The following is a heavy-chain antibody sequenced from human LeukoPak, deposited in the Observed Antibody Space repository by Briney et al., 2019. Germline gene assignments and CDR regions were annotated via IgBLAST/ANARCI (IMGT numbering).Heavy chain of an antibody. CDR1: GYTFSNYY. CDR2: TNPRGAST. CDR3: ARLEVGSTSGGFFDY. D-gene: IGHD2/OR15-2a*01. Sequence: ASVKVSCKASGYTFSNYYIHWVRQAPGQRFEGMGITNPRGASTIYAQQFQDRITMTRDTSTSTVYMELSSLRSEDTAVYYCARLEVGSTSGGFFDYWGQGTLVTVSS. V-gene: IGHV1-46*01. J-gene: IGHJ4*02.